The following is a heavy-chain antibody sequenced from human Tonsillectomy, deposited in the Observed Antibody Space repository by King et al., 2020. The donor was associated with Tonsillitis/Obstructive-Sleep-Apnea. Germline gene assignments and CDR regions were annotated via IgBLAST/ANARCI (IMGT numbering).Heavy chain of an antibody. Sequence: VQLVESGGGLVQPGGSLRLSCAASGFTFSSYAISWVRQAPGKGLEWVSVIIGSGVGTYYADSVKGRFTISRDNSKNTLYLQMNSLRAEDTAVYYCAKQTPWTAAASGTNFDYWGQGTLVTVSS. J-gene: IGHJ4*02. CDR1: GFTFSSYA. V-gene: IGHV3-23*04. CDR3: AKQTPWTAAASGTNFDY. D-gene: IGHD6-13*01. CDR2: IIGSGVGT.